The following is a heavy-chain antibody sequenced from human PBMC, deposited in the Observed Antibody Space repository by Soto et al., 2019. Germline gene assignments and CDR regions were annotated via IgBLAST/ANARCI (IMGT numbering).Heavy chain of an antibody. CDR1: GGSVSSGSYY. V-gene: IGHV4-61*01. CDR2: IYYSGST. Sequence: SLTCTVSGGSVSSGSYYWSWIRQPPGKGLEWIGNIYYSGSTNYNPSLKSRVTISVDTSKNQFSLKLSSVTAADTAVYYCARTGTTLGWFDPWGQGTLVTVSS. D-gene: IGHD1-1*01. J-gene: IGHJ5*02. CDR3: ARTGTTLGWFDP.